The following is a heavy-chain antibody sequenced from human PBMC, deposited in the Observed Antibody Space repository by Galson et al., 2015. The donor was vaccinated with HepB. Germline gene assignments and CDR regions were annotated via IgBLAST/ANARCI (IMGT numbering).Heavy chain of an antibody. Sequence: SLRLSCAASGFTFSSYWMHWVRRAPGKGLVRVSRINSDGSSTSYADSVKGRFTISRDNAKNTLYLQMNSLRAEDTAVYYCARDVGGYEPENHFDYWGQGTLVTVSS. CDR1: GFTFSSYW. CDR3: ARDVGGYEPENHFDY. J-gene: IGHJ4*02. V-gene: IGHV3-74*01. CDR2: INSDGSST. D-gene: IGHD5-12*01.